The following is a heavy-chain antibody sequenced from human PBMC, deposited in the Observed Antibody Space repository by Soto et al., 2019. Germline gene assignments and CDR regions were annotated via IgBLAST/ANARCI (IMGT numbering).Heavy chain of an antibody. CDR1: GVSISPYY. D-gene: IGHD5-18*01. J-gene: IGHJ2*01. V-gene: IGHV4-4*07. CDR3: ARHFDVNTALDYYYFDL. Sequence: QVQLQESGPGLVKTSETLSLTCTVSGVSISPYYWTWIRQPAGKGLEWIGHLYSSGRATYNPSLMNRVTMSVFRDHFSLTRKSVTAAATAVYYCARHFDVNTALDYYYFDLWGRGALVTVSS. CDR2: LYSSGRA.